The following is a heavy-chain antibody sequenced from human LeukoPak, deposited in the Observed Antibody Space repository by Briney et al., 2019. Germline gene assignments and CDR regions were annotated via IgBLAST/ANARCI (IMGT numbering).Heavy chain of an antibody. D-gene: IGHD3-22*01. CDR1: GFTFSSFW. Sequence: GGSLRLSCAASGFTFSSFWMSWVRQAPGKGLEWVANIKQDGSDKYYVDSVKGRFTISRDSAKNSLYLQMNSLRAEDTAVYYCAREPYYYDSSGHDYWGQGTLVTVSS. J-gene: IGHJ4*02. V-gene: IGHV3-7*01. CDR2: IKQDGSDK. CDR3: AREPYYYDSSGHDY.